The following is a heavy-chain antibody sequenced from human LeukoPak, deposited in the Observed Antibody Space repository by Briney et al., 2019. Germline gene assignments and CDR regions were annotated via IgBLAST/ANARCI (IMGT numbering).Heavy chain of an antibody. CDR3: ARGHLPYDYGDYYFDY. V-gene: IGHV4-34*01. CDR2: INHSGST. J-gene: IGHJ4*02. CDR1: GGSFSGYY. Sequence: KPSETLSLTCAVYGGSFSGYYWSWIRQPPGKGLEWIGEINHSGSTNYNPSLKSRVTISVDTSKNQFSLKLSSVTAADTAVYYCARGHLPYDYGDYYFDYWGQGTLVTVSS. D-gene: IGHD4-17*01.